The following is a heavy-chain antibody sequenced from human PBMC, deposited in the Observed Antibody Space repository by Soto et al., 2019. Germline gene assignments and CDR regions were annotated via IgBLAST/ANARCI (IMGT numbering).Heavy chain of an antibody. V-gene: IGHV3-23*01. CDR3: AKDLFYGDYSDY. D-gene: IGHD4-17*01. J-gene: IGHJ4*02. Sequence: EVQLLESGGGLVQPGGSLRLSCAASGFTFSSYAMSWVRQAPRKGLEWVSAISGSGGSTYYADSVKGRFTISRDNSKNTLYLQMNSLRAEVTAVYYCAKDLFYGDYSDYWGQGTLVTVSS. CDR1: GFTFSSYA. CDR2: ISGSGGST.